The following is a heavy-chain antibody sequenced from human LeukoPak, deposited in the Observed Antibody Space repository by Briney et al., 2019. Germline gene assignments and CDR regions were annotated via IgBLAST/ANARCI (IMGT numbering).Heavy chain of an antibody. J-gene: IGHJ4*02. CDR2: IYHSGST. CDR1: DGSTISSSYY. Sequence: SETLSLTCTVSDGSTISSSYYWGWIRQPPGKGLEWIGSIYHSGSTYYNPSLKSRVTISVDTSKDQFSLKLSSVTAADTAVYYCAKAVLRYFDWLLCCFDYWGQGTLVTVSS. D-gene: IGHD3-9*01. V-gene: IGHV4-39*07. CDR3: AKAVLRYFDWLLCCFDY.